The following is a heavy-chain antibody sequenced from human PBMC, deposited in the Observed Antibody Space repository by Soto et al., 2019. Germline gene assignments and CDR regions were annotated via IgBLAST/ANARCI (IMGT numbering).Heavy chain of an antibody. CDR1: GFTFRNYA. CDR2: ISASGGGA. V-gene: IGHV3-23*01. Sequence: GGSLRLPCAASGFTFRNYAMTWVRQSPGKGLEWVSAISASGGGADYADSVKGRFTISRDNSENTMFLQMDSLRAEDTAIYYCAKEIAVTGTSYWGQGTLVTVSS. J-gene: IGHJ4*02. D-gene: IGHD6-19*01. CDR3: AKEIAVTGTSY.